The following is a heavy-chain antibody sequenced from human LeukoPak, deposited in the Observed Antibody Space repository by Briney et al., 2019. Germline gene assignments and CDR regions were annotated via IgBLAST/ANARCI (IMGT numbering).Heavy chain of an antibody. CDR3: ARGSALRFLEWLPFDI. D-gene: IGHD3-3*01. CDR2: INPNSGGT. Sequence: ASVKVSCKASGYTFTGYYTHWVRRAPGQGLEWMGWINPNSGGTNYAQKFQGWVTMTRDTSISTAYMELSRLRSDDTAVYYCARGSALRFLEWLPFDIWGQGTMVTVSS. CDR1: GYTFTGYY. V-gene: IGHV1-2*04. J-gene: IGHJ3*02.